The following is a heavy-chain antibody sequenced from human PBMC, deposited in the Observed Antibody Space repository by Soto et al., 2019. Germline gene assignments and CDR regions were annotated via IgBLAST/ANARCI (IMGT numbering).Heavy chain of an antibody. CDR2: ITGTSAFT. V-gene: IGHV3-21*02. CDR1: GFIFSDFQ. CDR3: ARDNLAFQGAFDL. Sequence: VQLVQSGGGPVKPGGSLRLSCAASGFIFSDFQLNWVRQAPGRGLEWLSSITGTSAFTHYADSIEGRFTISRDNPNNFLLLQMDNLRPEDTAVYYCARDNLAFQGAFDLWGQGTLVTVSS. J-gene: IGHJ4*02. D-gene: IGHD3-16*01.